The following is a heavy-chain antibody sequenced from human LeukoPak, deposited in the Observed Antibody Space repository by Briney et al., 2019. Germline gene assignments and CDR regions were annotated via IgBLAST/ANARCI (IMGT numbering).Heavy chain of an antibody. V-gene: IGHV3-30-3*01. D-gene: IGHD5-18*01. CDR1: GFTFSSYA. Sequence: GGSLRLSCAASGFTFSSYAMHWVRQAPGKGLEWVAVISYDGSNKYYADSVKGRFTISRDNSKNTLYLQMNSLRAEDTAVYYCARTDVDTAGGWFDYWGQGTLVTVSS. CDR2: ISYDGSNK. J-gene: IGHJ4*02. CDR3: ARTDVDTAGGWFDY.